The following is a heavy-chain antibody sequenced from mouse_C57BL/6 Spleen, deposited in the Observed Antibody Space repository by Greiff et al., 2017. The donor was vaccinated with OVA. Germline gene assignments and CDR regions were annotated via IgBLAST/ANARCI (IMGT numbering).Heavy chain of an antibody. J-gene: IGHJ2*01. V-gene: IGHV5-4*03. CDR2: ISDGGSCT. D-gene: IGHD4-1*02. CDR3: ARGSSTRTSYFDY. Sequence: DVMLVESGGGLVKPGGSLKLSCAASGFTFSSYAMSWVRQTPEKRLEWVATISDGGSCTYYPDNVKGRFTISSDNAKNNLYLQMSHLKSEDTARYYGARGSSTRTSYFDYWGQGTTLTVSS. CDR1: GFTFSSYA.